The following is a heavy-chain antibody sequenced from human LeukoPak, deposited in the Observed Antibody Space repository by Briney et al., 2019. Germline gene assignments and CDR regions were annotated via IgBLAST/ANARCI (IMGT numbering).Heavy chain of an antibody. J-gene: IGHJ4*02. Sequence: HPGGSLRLSCAASGFTFSNYAMHWVRQAPGKGLEWVSGITGSGDKTYYTDSLKGRFTISRDNSKNTLFLQISSLRADDTAVYYCAKDRVTTVTTFFSQFDFWGQGTLVTVSS. D-gene: IGHD4-11*01. V-gene: IGHV3-23*01. CDR2: ITGSGDKT. CDR1: GFTFSNYA. CDR3: AKDRVTTVTTFFSQFDF.